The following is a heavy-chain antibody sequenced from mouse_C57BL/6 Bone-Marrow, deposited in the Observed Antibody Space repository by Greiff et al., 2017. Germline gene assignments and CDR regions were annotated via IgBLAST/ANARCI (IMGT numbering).Heavy chain of an antibody. CDR2: IYPGGGYT. CDR1: GYTFTNYW. CDR3: ATSNPYYFDY. V-gene: IGHV1-63*01. Sequence: QVQLKQSGAELVRPGTSVKMSCKASGYTFTNYWIGWAKQRPGHGLEWIGDIYPGGGYTNYNEKFKGKATLTADKSSSPAYMQFSSLTSEDSAIYYCATSNPYYFDYWGQGTTLTVSS. J-gene: IGHJ2*01. D-gene: IGHD2-5*01.